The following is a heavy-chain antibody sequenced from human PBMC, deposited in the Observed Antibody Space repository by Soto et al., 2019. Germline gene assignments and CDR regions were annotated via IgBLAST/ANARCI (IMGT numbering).Heavy chain of an antibody. CDR3: ARLSYYYDSTALDY. V-gene: IGHV4-59*01. Sequence: AEPLSLTCTVSGGSISSYYWSWIREPPGKGLEWSGYIYYSGSTNYNPSLKSRVTISVDTSKNQFSLKLSSVTAADTAVYYCARLSYYYDSTALDYWGQGTLVTVSS. D-gene: IGHD3-22*01. CDR1: GGSISSYY. J-gene: IGHJ4*02. CDR2: IYYSGST.